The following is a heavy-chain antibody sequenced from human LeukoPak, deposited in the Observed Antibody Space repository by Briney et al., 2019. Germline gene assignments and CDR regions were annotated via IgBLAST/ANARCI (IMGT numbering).Heavy chain of an antibody. CDR3: AGEERLRFDP. CDR1: GGSISSYY. CDR2: IYTSGST. D-gene: IGHD1-1*01. Sequence: SETLSLTCTVSGGSISSYYWSWIRQPAGKGLEWIGRIYTSGSTNHNPSLKSRVTISVDTSKNQFSLKLSSVTAADTAVYYCAGEERLRFDPWGQGTLVTVSS. V-gene: IGHV4-4*07. J-gene: IGHJ5*02.